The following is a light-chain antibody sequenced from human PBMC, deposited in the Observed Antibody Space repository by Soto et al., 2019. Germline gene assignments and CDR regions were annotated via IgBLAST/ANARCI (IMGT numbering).Light chain of an antibody. CDR2: AAS. Sequence: DIQMTQSPSTLSGSVGDRVTITCRASQTISSWLAWYQQKPGKDPKLLIYAASSLQSGVPSRFSGSGSGTDFTLTISRLQTEDFATYYCQQANSFPVTFGQGTRLEIK. V-gene: IGKV1-12*01. CDR1: QTISSW. CDR3: QQANSFPVT. J-gene: IGKJ5*01.